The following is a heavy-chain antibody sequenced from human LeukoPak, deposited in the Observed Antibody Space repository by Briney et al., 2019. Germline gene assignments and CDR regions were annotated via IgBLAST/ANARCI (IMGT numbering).Heavy chain of an antibody. Sequence: GGSLRLSCAASGFTFSSYSMNWVRQAPGKGLEWVSSISSSSSYIYYADSVKGRFTISRDNAKNSLYLQMNSLRAEDTAVYYCAREGPDIVVVPAARACGMDVWGQGTTVTVS. J-gene: IGHJ6*02. D-gene: IGHD2-2*01. CDR1: GFTFSSYS. V-gene: IGHV3-21*01. CDR3: AREGPDIVVVPAARACGMDV. CDR2: ISSSSSYI.